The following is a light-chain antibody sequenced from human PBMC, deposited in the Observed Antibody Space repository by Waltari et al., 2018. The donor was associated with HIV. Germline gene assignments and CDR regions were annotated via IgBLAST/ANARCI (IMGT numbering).Light chain of an antibody. V-gene: IGKV1-33*01. Sequence: DIPMTQSPSSLSASVGDRVTITCQASQDISNYLNWYQQKPGKAPKLLIYDASNLETGVPSSFSGSGSGTDFTFTISSLQPEDIATYYCQQYDNLPLTFGPGTKVDIK. CDR2: DAS. CDR1: QDISNY. CDR3: QQYDNLPLT. J-gene: IGKJ3*01.